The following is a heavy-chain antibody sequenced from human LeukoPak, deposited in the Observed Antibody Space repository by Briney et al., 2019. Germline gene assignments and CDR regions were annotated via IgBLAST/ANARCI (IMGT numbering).Heavy chain of an antibody. CDR1: GGPITFSE. J-gene: IGHJ6*02. V-gene: IGHV4-59*01. CDR3: ARGDAPMVRNYSYDMDE. D-gene: IGHD5-18*01. Sequence: KLSETRPHSCTDSGGPITFSEGNWIRQSPEKGLEWIGCIYYRGNPKCNPSLESRVTISVDTYQNQFSLNLKSVTAADTAVYYCARGDAPMVRNYSYDMDEWG. CDR2: IYYRGNP.